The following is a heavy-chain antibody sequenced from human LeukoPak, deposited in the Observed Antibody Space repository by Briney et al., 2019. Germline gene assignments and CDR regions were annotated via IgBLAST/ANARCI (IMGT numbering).Heavy chain of an antibody. D-gene: IGHD3-22*01. CDR2: ISSSGSTI. CDR1: GFIFSSYE. CDR3: ARDYDGSGYFGY. Sequence: PGGSLRLSCAASGFIFSSYEMNWVRQAPGKGLEWVSYISSSGSTIYYADSVKGRFTISRDNAKNSLYLQMNSLRAEDTAVYYCARDYDGSGYFGYWGQGTLVTVSS. J-gene: IGHJ4*02. V-gene: IGHV3-48*03.